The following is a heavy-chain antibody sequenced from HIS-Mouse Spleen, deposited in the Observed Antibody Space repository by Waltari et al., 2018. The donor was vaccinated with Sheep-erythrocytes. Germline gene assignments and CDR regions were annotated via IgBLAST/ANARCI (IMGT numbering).Heavy chain of an antibody. CDR1: GGTFSSYA. V-gene: IGHV1-69*04. D-gene: IGHD1-26*01. Sequence: QVQLVQSGAEVKKPGSSVKVSCKASGGTFSSYAISWVRQAPGQGLEGMGRVFPSLGIANYAQKFQGRVTITADKSTSTAYMELSSLRSEDTAVYYCAQTGATTPHFDYWGQGTLVTVSS. CDR3: AQTGATTPHFDY. CDR2: VFPSLGIA. J-gene: IGHJ4*02.